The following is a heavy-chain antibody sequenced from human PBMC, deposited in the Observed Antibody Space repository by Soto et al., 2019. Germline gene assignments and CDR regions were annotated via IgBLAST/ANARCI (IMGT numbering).Heavy chain of an antibody. J-gene: IGHJ3*01. CDR2: ITPIFNTA. D-gene: IGHD5-18*01. CDR3: ARVLRIQRWKTAFDL. Sequence: QVQLVQSGAEVKKPGSSVKVSCKASGGTFSSYVVSWVRQAPGQGLEWMGGITPIFNTANYAQKFQGRVTITANESTSTAFMELSSLRSEDTAAYFGARVLRIQRWKTAFDLWGQGTMVTVSS. V-gene: IGHV1-69*01. CDR1: GGTFSSYV.